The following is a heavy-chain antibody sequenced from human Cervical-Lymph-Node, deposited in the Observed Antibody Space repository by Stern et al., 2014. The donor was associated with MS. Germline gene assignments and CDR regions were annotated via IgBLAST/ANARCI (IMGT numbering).Heavy chain of an antibody. J-gene: IGHJ4*02. Sequence: EVQLVESGPEVKRPWESLKISCQASGNTFTSYWIGWVRQMPGKGLEWIAIIFPGGSDIRYSPSFQGQVTISADKSSSTAYWQWNNLKASDTAIYYCARQRYFDYWGQGTLVTVSS. CDR2: IFPGGSDI. CDR3: ARQRYFDY. V-gene: IGHV5-51*01. CDR1: GNTFTSYW.